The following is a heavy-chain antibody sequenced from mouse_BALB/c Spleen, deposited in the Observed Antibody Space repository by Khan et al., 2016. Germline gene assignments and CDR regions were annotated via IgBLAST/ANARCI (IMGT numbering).Heavy chain of an antibody. CDR1: GYSFTGYY. J-gene: IGHJ4*01. D-gene: IGHD1-1*01. CDR3: LRDAMDY. CDR2: VNPNNGGT. Sequence: VQLQQPGPDLVKPGAAVKISCKASGYSFTGYYSDWVKQSHGKSLEWIGRVNPNNGGTRYNQKLKGKAILTVDKSSTTAYMELRGLTCEDSAVYYCLRDAMDYWGQGTSVTVSS. V-gene: IGHV1-18*01.